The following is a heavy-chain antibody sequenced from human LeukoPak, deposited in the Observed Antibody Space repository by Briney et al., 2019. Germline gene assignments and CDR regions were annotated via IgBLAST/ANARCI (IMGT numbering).Heavy chain of an antibody. D-gene: IGHD3-10*01. CDR1: GFTFSSYA. Sequence: GGSLRLSCAASGFTFSSYAMSWVRQAPGKGLEWVSAISGSGGSTYYAGSVKGRFTISRDNSKNTLYLQMNSLRAEDTAVDYCASCWGFGELTWFDPWGQGTLVTVSP. CDR3: ASCWGFGELTWFDP. V-gene: IGHV3-23*01. CDR2: ISGSGGST. J-gene: IGHJ5*02.